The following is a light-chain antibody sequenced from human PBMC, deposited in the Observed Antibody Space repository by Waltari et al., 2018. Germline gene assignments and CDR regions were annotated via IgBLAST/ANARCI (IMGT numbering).Light chain of an antibody. Sequence: MASQSDSQSLAWYQQKPGQALRLLIYCASSRASGIPDRFSGGGSGTDFSLTIRRLEAEDFAVYYCQKYVSLPATFGQGTKVEIK. J-gene: IGKJ1*01. CDR2: CAS. CDR3: QKYVSLPAT. V-gene: IGKV3-20*01. CDR1: QSDSQS.